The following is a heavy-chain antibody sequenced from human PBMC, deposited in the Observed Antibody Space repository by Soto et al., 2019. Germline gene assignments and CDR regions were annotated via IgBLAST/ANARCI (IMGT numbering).Heavy chain of an antibody. Sequence: SETLSLTCAVYGGSFSGYYGSWIRQPPGKGLEWIGEINHSGSTNYNPSLKSRVTISVDTSKNQFSLKLSSVTAADTAGYYCARGHRFENWCDPWGQGTLVTVSS. J-gene: IGHJ5*02. CDR3: ARGHRFENWCDP. V-gene: IGHV4-34*01. CDR1: GGSFSGYY. CDR2: INHSGST. D-gene: IGHD3-3*01.